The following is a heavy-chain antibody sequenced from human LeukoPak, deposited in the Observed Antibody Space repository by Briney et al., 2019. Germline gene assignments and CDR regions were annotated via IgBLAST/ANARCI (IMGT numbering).Heavy chain of an antibody. CDR3: ARSERKYQLLPMGY. J-gene: IGHJ4*02. V-gene: IGHV4-30-2*01. Sequence: SETLSLTRTVSGASISSSGSYWGWIRQPPGKGLEWIGYIHHSGTTYYNPSLKSRVTISLDRSKNQFSLKLTSVTAADTAVYYCARSERKYQLLPMGYWGQGTLVTVSS. CDR2: IHHSGTT. D-gene: IGHD2-2*01. CDR1: GASISSSGSY.